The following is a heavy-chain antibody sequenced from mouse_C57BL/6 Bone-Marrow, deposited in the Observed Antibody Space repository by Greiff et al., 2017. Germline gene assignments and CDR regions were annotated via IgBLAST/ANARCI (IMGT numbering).Heavy chain of an antibody. J-gene: IGHJ4*01. V-gene: IGHV1-72*01. CDR2: IDPNSGGT. Sequence: QVQLQQSGAELVKPGASVKLSCKASGYTFTSYWMHWVKQRPGRGLEWIGRIDPNSGGTKYNEKFKSKATLTVDKPSSTAYMQLSSLTSEDSAVYYCATITTVVATKGYAMDYWGQGTSVTVSS. CDR1: GYTFTSYW. CDR3: ATITTVVATKGYAMDY. D-gene: IGHD1-1*01.